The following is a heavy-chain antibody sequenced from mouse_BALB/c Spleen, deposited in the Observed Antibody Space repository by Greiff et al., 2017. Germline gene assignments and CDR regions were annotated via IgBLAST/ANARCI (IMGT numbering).Heavy chain of an antibody. Sequence: QVQLQQSGAGLVKPGASVKLSCKASGYTFTEYIIHWVKQRSGQGLEWIGWFYPGSGSIKYNEKFKDKATLTADKSSSTVYMELSRLTSEDSAVYFCARHEERYDGGGVYAMDYWGQGTSVTVSS. CDR1: GYTFTEYI. J-gene: IGHJ4*01. CDR3: ARHEERYDGGGVYAMDY. V-gene: IGHV1-62-2*01. D-gene: IGHD2-14*01. CDR2: FYPGSGSI.